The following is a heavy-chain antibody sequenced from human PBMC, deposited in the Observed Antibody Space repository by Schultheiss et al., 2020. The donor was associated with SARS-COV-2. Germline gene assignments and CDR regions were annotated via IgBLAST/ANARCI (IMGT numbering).Heavy chain of an antibody. CDR2: IKQDGSVQ. CDR3: VKEGDEMGTS. J-gene: IGHJ4*02. V-gene: IGHV3-7*03. CDR1: GFTFRNYW. Sequence: GGSLRLSCAASGFTFRNYWMSWVRQAPGKGLEWVANIKQDGSVQHYVDSVRGRFIISRDNAENSLDLQMNSLRVDDTAVYYCVKEGDEMGTSWGQGTLVTVSS. D-gene: IGHD5-24*01.